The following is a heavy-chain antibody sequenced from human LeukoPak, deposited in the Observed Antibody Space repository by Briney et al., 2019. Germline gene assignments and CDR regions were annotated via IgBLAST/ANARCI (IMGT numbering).Heavy chain of an antibody. CDR1: GGSISSGGYY. Sequence: SETLSLTCTVSGGSISSGGYYWSWIRQHPGKGLEWIGYIYYSGSTYYNPSLKSRVTISVDTSKNQFSLKLSSVTAADTAVYYCARHVRYSYGYFDYWGQGTLVTVSS. J-gene: IGHJ4*02. D-gene: IGHD5-18*01. CDR2: IYYSGST. V-gene: IGHV4-31*03. CDR3: ARHVRYSYGYFDY.